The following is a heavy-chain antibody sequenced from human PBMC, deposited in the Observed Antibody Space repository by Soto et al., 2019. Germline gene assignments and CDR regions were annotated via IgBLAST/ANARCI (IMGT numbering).Heavy chain of an antibody. J-gene: IGHJ6*02. V-gene: IGHV4-31*02. CDR3: ARDRDTAGYYGMDV. CDR1: GGSISSGGYY. Sequence: SETLSLTCTVSGGSISSGGYYWSWVRQHPGKGLEWIGYIYYSGSTYYNPSLKSRVTISVDTSKNQFSLKLSSVTAAVTAVYYCARDRDTAGYYGMDVWGQGTTVTVYS. D-gene: IGHD5-18*01. CDR2: IYYSGST.